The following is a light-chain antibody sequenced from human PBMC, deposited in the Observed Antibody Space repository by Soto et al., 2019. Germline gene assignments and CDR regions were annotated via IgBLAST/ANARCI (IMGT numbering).Light chain of an antibody. CDR3: GAWDSSLNAHVV. J-gene: IGLJ3*02. CDR2: DND. Sequence: QSALTQPPSMSAAPGQKVTISCSGSRSNIGNNYVSWYQQLPGTAPKLLVYDNDKRPSGIPDRFSGSKSGTSATLGITGLQTGDEADYYCGAWDSSLNAHVVFGGGTKLTVL. CDR1: RSNIGNNY. V-gene: IGLV1-51*01.